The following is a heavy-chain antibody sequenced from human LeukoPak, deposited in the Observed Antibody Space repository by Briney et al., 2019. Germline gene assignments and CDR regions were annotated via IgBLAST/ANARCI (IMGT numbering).Heavy chain of an antibody. Sequence: SETLSLTCTVSGGSISSGDYYWSWIRQPPGKGLEWIGYIYYSGSTYYNPSLKSRVTISVDTSKNQFSLKLSSVTAADTAVYYCARGRYDYGQYYFDYWGQGTLVTVSS. V-gene: IGHV4-30-4*01. CDR2: IYYSGST. J-gene: IGHJ4*02. D-gene: IGHD4-17*01. CDR1: GGSISSGDYY. CDR3: ARGRYDYGQYYFDY.